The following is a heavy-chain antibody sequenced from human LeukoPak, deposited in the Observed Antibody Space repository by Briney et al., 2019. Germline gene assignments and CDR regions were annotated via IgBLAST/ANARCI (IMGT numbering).Heavy chain of an antibody. CDR1: GGSISSSSYY. Sequence: SETLSLTCTVSGGSISSSSYYWGWIRQPPGKGLEWIGNIYYSGSTYYNPSLKSRVIISVDTSKNQFSLKLSSVTAADTAVYYCASQPQQVVAGLEGYWGQGTLVPVSS. V-gene: IGHV4-39*01. CDR2: IYYSGST. CDR3: ASQPQQVVAGLEGY. D-gene: IGHD2-15*01. J-gene: IGHJ4*02.